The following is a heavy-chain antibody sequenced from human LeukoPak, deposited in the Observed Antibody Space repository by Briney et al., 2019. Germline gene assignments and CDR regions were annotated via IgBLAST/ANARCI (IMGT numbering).Heavy chain of an antibody. D-gene: IGHD3-10*01. J-gene: IGHJ4*02. V-gene: IGHV5-51*01. CDR1: GYSFSSYW. CDR2: IYPGDSDT. CDR3: ARHLGSGSSVYFDY. Sequence: GESLKISCKGSGYSFSSYWIDWVRQIPGKGLEWMGIIYPGDSDTKYSPSFQGQVTISADKSISTAYLQWSSLKVSDTAMYYCARHLGSGSSVYFDYWGQGTLVTVSS.